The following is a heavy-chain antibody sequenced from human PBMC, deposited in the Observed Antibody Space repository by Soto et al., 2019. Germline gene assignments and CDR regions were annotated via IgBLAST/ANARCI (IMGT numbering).Heavy chain of an antibody. CDR1: GGSISSSSYY. Sequence: ETLSLTCTVSGGSISSSSYYWGWIRQPPGKGLEWIGSIYYSGSTYYNPSLKSRVTISVDTSKNQFSLKLSSVTAADTAVYYCARVARGSSYYYGMDVWGQGTTVTVSS. CDR3: ARVARGSSYYYGMDV. V-gene: IGHV4-39*01. J-gene: IGHJ6*02. CDR2: IYYSGST. D-gene: IGHD3-10*01.